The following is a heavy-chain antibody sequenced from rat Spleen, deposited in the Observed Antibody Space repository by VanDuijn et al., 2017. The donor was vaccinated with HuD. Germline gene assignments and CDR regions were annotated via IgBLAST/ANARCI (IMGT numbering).Heavy chain of an antibody. Sequence: EVQLVESDGGLVQPGRSLKLSCAASGFTFSDYYMAWVRQAPTKGLEWVASISTGGGNTYYRDSVKGRFTVSRENAKSTLYLLMDSLRSEDTATYYCTRQDTSGYSNWFTYWGQGTLVTVSS. V-gene: IGHV5-25*01. J-gene: IGHJ3*01. CDR2: ISTGGGNT. CDR1: GFTFSDYY. D-gene: IGHD4-3*01. CDR3: TRQDTSGYSNWFTY.